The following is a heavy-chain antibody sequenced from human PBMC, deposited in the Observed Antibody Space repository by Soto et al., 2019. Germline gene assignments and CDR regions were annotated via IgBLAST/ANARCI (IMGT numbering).Heavy chain of an antibody. CDR1: GFTFSSYA. Sequence: GGSLRLSCAASGFTFSSYAMSWVRQAPGKGLEWVSAISGSGGSTYYAESVKGRFTISRDNAKNTLYLQMNSLGAEDTAIYYCLRGNTGYGNFDSWGQGTLVTAPQ. CDR2: ISGSGGST. D-gene: IGHD5-12*01. CDR3: LRGNTGYGNFDS. J-gene: IGHJ4*02. V-gene: IGHV3-23*01.